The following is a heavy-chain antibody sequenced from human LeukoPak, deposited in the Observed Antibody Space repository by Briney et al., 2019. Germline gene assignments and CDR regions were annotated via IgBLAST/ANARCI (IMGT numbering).Heavy chain of an antibody. Sequence: PGGSLRLSCAASGFNLNNYAMNWVRQAPGKGLEWVSYISSSGGTIYYADSVKGRFTISRDNAKNSLYLQMNSLRAEDTAVYYCARDGDLTPAVPFDYWGQGTLVTVSS. V-gene: IGHV3-48*03. D-gene: IGHD6-25*01. CDR1: GFNLNNYA. CDR2: ISSSGGTI. CDR3: ARDGDLTPAVPFDY. J-gene: IGHJ4*02.